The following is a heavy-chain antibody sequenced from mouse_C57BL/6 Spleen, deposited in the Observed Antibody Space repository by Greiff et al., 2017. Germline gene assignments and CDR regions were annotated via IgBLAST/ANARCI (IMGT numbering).Heavy chain of an antibody. V-gene: IGHV7-1*01. J-gene: IGHJ1*03. CDR1: GFTFSDFY. CDR3: ARDGPHYYGSSYRYFDV. CDR2: SRNKANDYTT. D-gene: IGHD1-1*01. Sequence: EVMLVESGGGLVQSGRSLRLSCATSGFTFSDFYMEWVRQAPGKGLEWIAASRNKANDYTTEYSASVKGRFIVSRDTSQSILYLQMNALRAEDTAIYYCARDGPHYYGSSYRYFDVWGTGTTVTVSS.